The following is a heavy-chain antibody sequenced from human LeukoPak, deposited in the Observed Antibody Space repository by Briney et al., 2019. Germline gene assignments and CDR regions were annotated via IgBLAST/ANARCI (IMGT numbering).Heavy chain of an antibody. CDR1: GFTFSSYW. CDR2: IKQDGSEK. V-gene: IGHV3-7*03. Sequence: AGGSLRLSCAASGFTFSSYWMTWVRQAPGKGLEWVANIKQDGSEKYYVDSVKGRFTISRDNAKNSLYLQMNSLRAEDTALYYCARTFYDISTGYYPTDYMDVWGKGTTVTVSS. J-gene: IGHJ6*03. D-gene: IGHD3-9*01. CDR3: ARTFYDISTGYYPTDYMDV.